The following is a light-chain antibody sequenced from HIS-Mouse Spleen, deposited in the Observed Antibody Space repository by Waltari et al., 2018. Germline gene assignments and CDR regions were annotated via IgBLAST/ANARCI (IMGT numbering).Light chain of an antibody. CDR3: QQYNNWPTWT. J-gene: IGKJ1*01. CDR2: GAS. CDR1: QRVSSN. Sequence: EIVMTQSPATLSVSPGERATLSCRASQRVSSNLAGYQQKPGQAPRLLIYGASTRATGIPARFSGSGSGTEFTLTISSMQSEDFAVYYCQQYNNWPTWTFGQGTKVEIK. V-gene: IGKV3-15*01.